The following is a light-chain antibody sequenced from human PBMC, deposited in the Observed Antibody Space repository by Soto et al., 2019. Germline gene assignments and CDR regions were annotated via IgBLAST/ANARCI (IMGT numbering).Light chain of an antibody. V-gene: IGLV2-8*01. J-gene: IGLJ1*01. CDR2: EVT. Sequence: QSALTQPPSASGSPGQSVTISCTGTSSDVGAYNYVSWYQQHPGKAPKLMIYEVTKRPSGVPDRFSGSKSGNTASLTVSGLQAEDEADYYCSSSGGNHVQYVFGTGTKLTVL. CDR1: SSDVGAYNY. CDR3: SSSGGNHVQYV.